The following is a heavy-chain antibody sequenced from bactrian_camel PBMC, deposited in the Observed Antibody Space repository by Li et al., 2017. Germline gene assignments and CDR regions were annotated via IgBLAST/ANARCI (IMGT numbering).Heavy chain of an antibody. J-gene: IGHJ6*01. CDR1: THIYNSCG. CDR2: IVSDGTT. CDR3: ASGYSLRNPGGEEGFELGTKCWTDLGY. V-gene: IGHV3S53*01. Sequence: HVQLVESGGGSAQAGGSLKLSCVASTHIYNSCGMGWFRQAPGKVRELVSSIVSDGTTNYADAVKGRFTISEDKAKATVYLQMNSLKSEDTAVYYCASGYSLRNPGGEEGFELGTKCWTDLGYWGQGTQVTVS. D-gene: IGHD1*01.